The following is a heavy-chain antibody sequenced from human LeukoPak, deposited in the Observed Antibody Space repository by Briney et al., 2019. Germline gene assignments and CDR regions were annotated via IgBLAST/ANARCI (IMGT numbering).Heavy chain of an antibody. CDR2: ISGSGGST. CDR1: GFTFSSYA. Sequence: GGSLRLSCAASGFTFSSYAMSWVRQAPGKGLEWVSAISGSGGSTYYADSVKGRFTISRDNSKNTLYLQMNSLRAEDTAVYYCARGGGWNSYYFDYWGQGTLVTVSS. D-gene: IGHD1-7*01. J-gene: IGHJ4*02. V-gene: IGHV3-23*01. CDR3: ARGGGWNSYYFDY.